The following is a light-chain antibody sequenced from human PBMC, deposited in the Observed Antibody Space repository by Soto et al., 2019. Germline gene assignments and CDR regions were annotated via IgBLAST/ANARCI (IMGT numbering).Light chain of an antibody. CDR3: QQRSNWPPYT. Sequence: EIVLTQSPATLSLSPGERATLSCRASQGVSSYLAWYQQKPGKAPRLLIYDASTRATGIPARFSGSGSGTDFTLTISSLEPEDFAVYYCQQRSNWPPYTFGQGTKLEIK. CDR2: DAS. CDR1: QGVSSY. V-gene: IGKV3-11*01. J-gene: IGKJ2*01.